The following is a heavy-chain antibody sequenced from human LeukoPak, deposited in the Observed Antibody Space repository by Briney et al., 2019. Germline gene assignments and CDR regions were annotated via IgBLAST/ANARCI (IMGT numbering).Heavy chain of an antibody. J-gene: IGHJ4*02. D-gene: IGHD3-10*01. CDR2: ISYDGNKK. V-gene: IGHV3-30-3*01. Sequence: GGSLRLSCTASGFTFSNFVMHWVRQPPGKGLQWVTEISYDGNKKTYVDSVKGRFTISRDNAKNSLYLQMNSLRAEDTAVYYCARDNLLLWFGELMVDYWGQGTLVTVSS. CDR3: ARDNLLLWFGELMVDY. CDR1: GFTFSNFV.